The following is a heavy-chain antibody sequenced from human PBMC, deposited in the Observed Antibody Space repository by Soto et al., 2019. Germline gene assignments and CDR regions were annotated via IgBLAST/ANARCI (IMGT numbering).Heavy chain of an antibody. CDR2: IRSKGNNYAT. Sequence: EVQLVESGGGLVQPGGSLKLSCAASGFTFSGSALHWDRQASGKGLEWVGRIRSKGNNYATAYGASLKGRFTISRDDSTNTAYLQMNSLNTEDTAVYYCSRQASDFWSGKPQYYMDVWGKGTTVTVSS. CDR3: SRQASDFWSGKPQYYMDV. D-gene: IGHD3-3*01. V-gene: IGHV3-73*01. CDR1: GFTFSGSA. J-gene: IGHJ6*03.